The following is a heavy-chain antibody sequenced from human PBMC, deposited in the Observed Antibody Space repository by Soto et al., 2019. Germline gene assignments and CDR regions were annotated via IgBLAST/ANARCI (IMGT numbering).Heavy chain of an antibody. CDR1: GLTFSGYG. CDR2: ISGSGSTT. Sequence: EVQLLESGGGLVQPGGSLRLSCAASGLTFSGYGMSWVRQAPGTGLEWVSAISGSGSTTYYADSVKGRFTISRDDSRIILFRQMNGLRAEAPAVYYCVPRPRGLHSPPPRLDSWGQGTLVTVSS. V-gene: IGHV3-23*01. D-gene: IGHD5-12*01. CDR3: VPRPRGLHSPPPRLDS. J-gene: IGHJ4*02.